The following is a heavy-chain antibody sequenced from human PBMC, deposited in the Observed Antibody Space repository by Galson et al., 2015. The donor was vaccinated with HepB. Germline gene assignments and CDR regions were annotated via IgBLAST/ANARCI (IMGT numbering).Heavy chain of an antibody. J-gene: IGHJ5*02. V-gene: IGHV1-3*01. CDR2: INAGNGNT. Sequence: SVKVSCKASGYTFTSYAMHWVRQAPGQRLEWMGWINAGNGNTKYSQKFQGRVTITRDTSASTAYMELSSLRSEDTAVYYCARKVDDFWSGYYNNWFDPWGQGTLVTVSS. CDR3: ARKVDDFWSGYYNNWFDP. CDR1: GYTFTSYA. D-gene: IGHD3-3*01.